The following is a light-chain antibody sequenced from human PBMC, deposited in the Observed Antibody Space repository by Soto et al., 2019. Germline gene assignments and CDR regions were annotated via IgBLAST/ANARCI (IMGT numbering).Light chain of an antibody. CDR2: KAS. V-gene: IGKV1-5*03. CDR3: QQNFNFPRT. Sequence: DIQMTQSPSTLSGSVGDRVTITCRASHTISSWLAWYQQKPGKAPKLLIYKASTLKSGVPSSFSGSGSGTEFTLTISSLQPDDFATYYCQQNFNFPRTFGQGTKVDI. J-gene: IGKJ1*01. CDR1: HTISSW.